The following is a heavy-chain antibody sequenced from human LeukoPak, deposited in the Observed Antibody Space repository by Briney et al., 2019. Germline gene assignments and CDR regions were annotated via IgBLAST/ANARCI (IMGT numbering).Heavy chain of an antibody. CDR3: ARVSVRGVINGMDV. V-gene: IGHV3-30-3*01. CDR1: GFNFSSYA. D-gene: IGHD3-10*01. J-gene: IGHJ6*02. Sequence: GGSLRLSCAASGFNFSSYAMHWVRQAPGKGLEWVAVISYDGSNKYYAESVKGRFTISRDNSKNTLYLQMNSLRAEDTAVYYCARVSVRGVINGMDVWGQGTTVTVSS. CDR2: ISYDGSNK.